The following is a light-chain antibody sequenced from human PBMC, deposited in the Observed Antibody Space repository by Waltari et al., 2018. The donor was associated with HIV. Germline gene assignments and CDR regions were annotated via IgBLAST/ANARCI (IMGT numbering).Light chain of an antibody. CDR3: ATWDDSLNGHVV. Sequence: QSVLTQPPSASGTPGQRVTIPCSGSSSNIGDNTVNWYQQLPGTAPKLLIYPNTQRPSGVPDRFSGSKSGTSASLAISGLQSEDEADYYCATWDDSLNGHVVFGGGTKLTVL. CDR2: PNT. J-gene: IGLJ2*01. CDR1: SSNIGDNT. V-gene: IGLV1-44*01.